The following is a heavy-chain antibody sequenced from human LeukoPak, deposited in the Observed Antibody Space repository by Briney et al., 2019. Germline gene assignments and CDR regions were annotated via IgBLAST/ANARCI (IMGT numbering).Heavy chain of an antibody. CDR3: ARDGSGRFFPYYYYMDV. D-gene: IGHD3-3*01. CDR2: ISYDGSNK. J-gene: IGHJ6*03. V-gene: IGHV3-30*04. Sequence: GGSLRLSCAASGFTFSSYAMHWVRQAPGKWLEWVAVISYDGSNKYYADSVKGRFTISRDNSKNTLYLQMNSLRAEDTAVYYCARDGSGRFFPYYYYMDVWGKGTTVTVSS. CDR1: GFTFSSYA.